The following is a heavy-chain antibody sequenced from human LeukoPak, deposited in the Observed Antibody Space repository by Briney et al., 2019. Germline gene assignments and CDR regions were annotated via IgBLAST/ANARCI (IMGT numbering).Heavy chain of an antibody. CDR3: AKQQAWHFDS. CDR2: IYPGDSDT. D-gene: IGHD5-12*01. V-gene: IGHV5-51*01. CDR1: GYRFTSYW. J-gene: IGHJ4*02. Sequence: GASLQISCQGSGYRFTSYWIGGVRQMPGKGLEWMGIIYPGDSDTRYSPSFQGQVTISADKSISTAYLQWSSLKASDTAMYYCAKQQAWHFDSWGQGTLVTVSS.